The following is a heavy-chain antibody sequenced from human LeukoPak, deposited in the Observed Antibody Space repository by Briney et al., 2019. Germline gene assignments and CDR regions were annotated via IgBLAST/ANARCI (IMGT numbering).Heavy chain of an antibody. V-gene: IGHV1-2*02. CDR2: IDPDGGGT. D-gene: IGHD3-3*01. J-gene: IGHJ4*02. CDR3: ARVSGRSGPFEY. Sequence: ASVKVSCKASGYTFTYYYMHWVRQAPGQGLEWMGWIDPDGGGTNYAQMFQGRVTMTRDTSISTAYMKLSSLRSDDTAIYYCARVSGRSGPFEYWGQGTLVTVSS. CDR1: GYTFTYYY.